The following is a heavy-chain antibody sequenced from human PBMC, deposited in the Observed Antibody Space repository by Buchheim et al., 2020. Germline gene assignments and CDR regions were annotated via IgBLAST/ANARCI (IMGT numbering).Heavy chain of an antibody. V-gene: IGHV3-74*03. CDR3: AKYGSS. J-gene: IGHJ5*02. CDR1: GFTFSSSW. D-gene: IGHD6-6*01. CDR2: IKSDGSRT. Sequence: EVQLVESGGDLIQPGGSLRLSCAASGFTFSSSWMHWVRQVPGKGLVWVSSIKSDGSRTTYADSVKGRFTNSRDNGKNTLYLQMSGLRVEDTAVYFCAKYGSSWGQGTL.